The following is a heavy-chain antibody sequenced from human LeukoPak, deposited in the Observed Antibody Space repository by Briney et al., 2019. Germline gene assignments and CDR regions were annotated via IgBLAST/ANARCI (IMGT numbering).Heavy chain of an antibody. Sequence: PGGSLRLSCATSGFTFSSYWMHWVRQAPGKGLVWVSRINTDGSSTSYADSVKGRFTISRGNAKNTLYLQMNSLRAEDTAVYYCARVPLYYYYMDVWGKGTTVTVSS. V-gene: IGHV3-74*01. CDR3: ARVPLYYYYMDV. CDR1: GFTFSSYW. CDR2: INTDGSST. J-gene: IGHJ6*03.